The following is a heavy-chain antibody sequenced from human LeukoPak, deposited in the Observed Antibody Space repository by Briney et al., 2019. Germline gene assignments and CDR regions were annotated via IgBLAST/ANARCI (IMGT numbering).Heavy chain of an antibody. CDR3: ARLLAAAGSFLAFDI. V-gene: IGHV4-59*08. Sequence: PSETLSLTCTVSGGSIGTYHWSWIRQTPGKGLEWIGHIHYTGNTDYNPSLKGRVNLSVDTSNNHFSLRLSSVTAADTAVYYCARLLAAAGSFLAFDIWGQGTMVTVSS. CDR1: GGSIGTYH. CDR2: IHYTGNT. J-gene: IGHJ3*02. D-gene: IGHD6-13*01.